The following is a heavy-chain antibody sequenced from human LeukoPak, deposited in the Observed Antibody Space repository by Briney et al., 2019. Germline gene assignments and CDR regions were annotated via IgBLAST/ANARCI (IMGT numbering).Heavy chain of an antibody. V-gene: IGHV4-34*01. CDR1: GGSFSGYY. CDR3: ARRKIRIAARRHPFDY. J-gene: IGHJ4*02. D-gene: IGHD6-6*01. Sequence: PSETLSLTCAVYGGSFSGYYWSWIRQPPGKGLEWIGEINHSGSTNYNPSLKSRVTISVDTSKNQFSLKLSSVTAADTAVYYCARRKIRIAARRHPFDYWGQGTLVTVSS. CDR2: INHSGST.